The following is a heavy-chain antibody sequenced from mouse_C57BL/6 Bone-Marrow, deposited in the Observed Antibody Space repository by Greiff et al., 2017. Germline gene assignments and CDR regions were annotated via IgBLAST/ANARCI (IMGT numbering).Heavy chain of an antibody. J-gene: IGHJ4*01. Sequence: VQLQQSGPELVKPGASVKISCKASGYSFTDYNMNWVKQSNGKSLEWIGAINPNYGTTSYNQKFKGKATLTGDQSSNTFYMQLSSLTSEDTAVYYCARGYDYDYAMDYWGQGTSVTVSS. D-gene: IGHD2-4*01. V-gene: IGHV1-39*01. CDR1: GYSFTDYN. CDR3: ARGYDYDYAMDY. CDR2: INPNYGTT.